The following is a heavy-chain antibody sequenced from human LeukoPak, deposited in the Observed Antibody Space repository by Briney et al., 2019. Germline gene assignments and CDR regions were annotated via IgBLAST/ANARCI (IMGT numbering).Heavy chain of an antibody. CDR3: AKGYCISTSCPMDV. J-gene: IGHJ6*03. CDR1: GFTFSSYG. CDR2: INWNGGST. D-gene: IGHD2-2*01. V-gene: IGHV3-20*04. Sequence: GGSLRLSCAASGFTFSSYGMSWVRQAPGKGLEWVSGINWNGGSTGYADSVKGRFTISRDNAKNSLYLQMNSLRAVDTALYYCAKGYCISTSCPMDVWGKGTTVIISS.